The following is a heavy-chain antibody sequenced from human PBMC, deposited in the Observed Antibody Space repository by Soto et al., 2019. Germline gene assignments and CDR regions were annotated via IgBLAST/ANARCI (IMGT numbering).Heavy chain of an antibody. V-gene: IGHV4-30-2*01. Sequence: SETLSLTCAVSGGSISSGGYSWSWIRQPPGKGLEWIGYIYHSGSTYYNPSLKSRVTISVDRSKNQFSLKLSSVTAADTAVYYCARSVVENYDFWSGYPPSGGMAVWGQGTTVTVSS. CDR3: ARSVVENYDFWSGYPPSGGMAV. J-gene: IGHJ6*02. CDR2: IYHSGST. D-gene: IGHD3-3*01. CDR1: GGSISSGGYS.